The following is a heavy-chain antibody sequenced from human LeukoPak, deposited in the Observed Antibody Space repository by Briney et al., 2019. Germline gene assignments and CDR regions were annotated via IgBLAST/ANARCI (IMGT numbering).Heavy chain of an antibody. D-gene: IGHD6-13*01. Sequence: PGGSLRLSCAASGFTFSTYSMNWARQAPGKGLEWVSVIYSGGSTYYADSVKGRFTISRDNSKNTLYLQMNSLRAEDTAVYYCARDFEQQPDYWGQGTLVTVSS. V-gene: IGHV3-66*01. CDR1: GFTFSTYS. CDR3: ARDFEQQPDY. J-gene: IGHJ4*02. CDR2: IYSGGST.